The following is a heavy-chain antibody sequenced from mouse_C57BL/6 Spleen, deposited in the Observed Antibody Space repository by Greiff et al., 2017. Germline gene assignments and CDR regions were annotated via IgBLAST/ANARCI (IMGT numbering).Heavy chain of an antibody. CDR3: ARAGDSMFAY. D-gene: IGHD2-10*02. V-gene: IGHV3-1*01. CDR1: GYSITSGYD. J-gene: IGHJ3*01. CDR2: ISYSGST. Sequence: EVQGVESGPGMVKPSQSLSLTCTVTGYSITSGYDWHWIRHFPGNQLEWMGYISYSGSTNYNPSLKSRISITQDTSKNHFFLKLNSVTTEDTATYYCARAGDSMFAYWGQGTLVTVSA.